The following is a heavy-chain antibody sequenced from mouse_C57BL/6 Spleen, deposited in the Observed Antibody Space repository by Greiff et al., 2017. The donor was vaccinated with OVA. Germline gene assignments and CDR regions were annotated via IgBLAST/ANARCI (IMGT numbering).Heavy chain of an antibody. Sequence: EVKLVESGAELVKPGASVKLSCTASGFNIKDYYMHWVKQRTEQGLEWIGRIDPEDGETKYAPKFQGKATITADTSSNTAYLQLSSLTSEDTAVYYCAKTAQATAWFAYWGQGTLVTVSA. CDR1: GFNIKDYY. CDR3: AKTAQATAWFAY. D-gene: IGHD3-2*02. V-gene: IGHV14-2*01. CDR2: IDPEDGET. J-gene: IGHJ3*01.